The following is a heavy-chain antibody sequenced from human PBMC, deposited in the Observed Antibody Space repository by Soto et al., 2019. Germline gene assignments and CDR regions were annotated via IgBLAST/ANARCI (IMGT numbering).Heavy chain of an antibody. J-gene: IGHJ4*02. V-gene: IGHV3-11*04. Sequence: GGSLRLSCAASGFTFSDYYMSWIRQAPGKGLEWVSHISGAGPTIFYADSVKGRFTISRDNSKNTLYLQMNSLRAEDTAVYYCARDMEIGGSSSWDHFDYWGQGTLVTVSS. CDR2: ISGAGPTI. CDR1: GFTFSDYY. CDR3: ARDMEIGGSSSWDHFDY. D-gene: IGHD6-13*01.